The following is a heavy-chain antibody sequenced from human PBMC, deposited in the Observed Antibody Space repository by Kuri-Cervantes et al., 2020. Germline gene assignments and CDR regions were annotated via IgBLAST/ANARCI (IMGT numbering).Heavy chain of an antibody. J-gene: IGHJ4*02. CDR1: GYTFTSYD. CDR2: MNPNSGNT. D-gene: IGHD2-21*02. CDR3: ARSFRSPYCGGDCYVDY. Sequence: ASVKVSCKASGYTFTSYDINWVRQATGQGLEWMGWMNPNSGNTGYAQKFQGRVTMTRDTSISTAYMELSRLRSDDTAVYYCARSFRSPYCGGDCYVDYWGQGTLVTVSS. V-gene: IGHV1-8*01.